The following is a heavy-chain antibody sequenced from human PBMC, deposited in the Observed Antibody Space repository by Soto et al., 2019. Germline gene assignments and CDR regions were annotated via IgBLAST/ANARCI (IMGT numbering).Heavy chain of an antibody. CDR3: ARDFKMVGGWFSDYYYGMDV. CDR2: ISAYNGNT. Sequence: ASVKVSCKASGYTFTSYGISWVRQAPGQGLEWMGWISAYNGNTNYAQKLQGRVTMTTDKSTSTAYMVLRSLGSDDTAVYYGARDFKMVGGWFSDYYYGMDVWGQGTTVTVSS. J-gene: IGHJ6*02. D-gene: IGHD6-19*01. V-gene: IGHV1-18*01. CDR1: GYTFTSYG.